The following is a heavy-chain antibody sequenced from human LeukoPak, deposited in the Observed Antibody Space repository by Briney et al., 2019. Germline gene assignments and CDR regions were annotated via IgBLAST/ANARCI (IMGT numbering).Heavy chain of an antibody. D-gene: IGHD5-12*01. CDR2: IYSGGST. Sequence: GGSLRLSCAASGFTVSSNYMSWVRQAPGKGLEWVSVIYSGGSTYYADSVKGRFTISRDNSKNTLYLQMNSLRAEDTAVYYCAKDNEGGFFDYWGQGTLVTVSS. J-gene: IGHJ4*02. CDR1: GFTVSSNY. CDR3: AKDNEGGFFDY. V-gene: IGHV3-53*01.